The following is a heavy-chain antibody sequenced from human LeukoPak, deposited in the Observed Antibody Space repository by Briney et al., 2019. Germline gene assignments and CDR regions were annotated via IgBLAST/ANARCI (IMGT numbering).Heavy chain of an antibody. V-gene: IGHV1-8*02. J-gene: IGHJ5*02. CDR1: GYTFTSNN. D-gene: IGHD5-18*01. CDR2: MNPKSGNT. Sequence: ASVKVSCKASGYTFTSNNINWVRQAPGQGLEWMGWMNPKSGNTDYAQTFQGRLTMTRDTSTNTAYMELSGLRSDDTAVYYCAREISSYGYPWGQGTLVTVSS. CDR3: AREISSYGYP.